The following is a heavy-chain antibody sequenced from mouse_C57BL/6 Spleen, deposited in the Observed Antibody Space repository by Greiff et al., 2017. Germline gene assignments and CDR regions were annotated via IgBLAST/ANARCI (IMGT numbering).Heavy chain of an antibody. D-gene: IGHD2-4*01. J-gene: IGHJ1*03. V-gene: IGHV1-47*01. CDR2: FHPYNDDT. CDR3: ARGIYYDDDGHWYFDV. Sequence: QVQLQQSGAELVKPGASVKMSCKASGYTFTTYPIEWMKQNHGKSLEWIGNFHPYNDDTKYNEKFKGKATLTVEQSSSTVYLELSRLTSDDSAVYYCARGIYYDDDGHWYFDVWGTGTTVTVSS. CDR1: GYTFTTYP.